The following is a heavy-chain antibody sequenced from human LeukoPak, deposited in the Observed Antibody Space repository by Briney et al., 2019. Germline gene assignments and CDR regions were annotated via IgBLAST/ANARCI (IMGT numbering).Heavy chain of an antibody. D-gene: IGHD6-19*01. CDR2: IYHSGST. Sequence: PSETLSLTCAVSGGSISSSNWWSWVRQPPGKGLERIGEIYHSGSTNYNPSLKSRVTISVDKSKNQFSLKLSSVTAADTAVYYCAREASSGWNDAFDIWGQGTMVTVSS. CDR3: AREASSGWNDAFDI. V-gene: IGHV4-4*02. CDR1: GGSISSSNW. J-gene: IGHJ3*02.